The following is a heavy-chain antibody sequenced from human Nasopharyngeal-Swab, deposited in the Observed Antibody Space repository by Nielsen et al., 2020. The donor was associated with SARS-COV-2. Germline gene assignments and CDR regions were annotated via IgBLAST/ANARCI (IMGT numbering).Heavy chain of an antibody. CDR1: GYTFTGYY. CDR3: ARRGLPGTYLFDY. J-gene: IGHJ4*02. CDR2: IIPIFGTA. V-gene: IGHV1-69*06. Sequence: SVKVSCKASGYTFTGYYMHWVRQAPGQGLEWMGGIIPIFGTANYAQKFQGRVTITADKSTSTAYMELSSLRSEDTAVYYCARRGLPGTYLFDYWGQGTLVTVSS.